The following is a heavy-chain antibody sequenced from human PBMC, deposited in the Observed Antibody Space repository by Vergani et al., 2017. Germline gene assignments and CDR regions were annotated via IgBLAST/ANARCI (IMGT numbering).Heavy chain of an antibody. CDR1: GYSFTNYW. CDR2: IHPADSDT. D-gene: IGHD6-25*01. CDR3: ARLYGRDRSGSKYFDY. Sequence: EVQLVQSGAEVKKPGESLNISCQISGYSFTNYWIGLVRQMPGKGLEWMGIIHPADSDTRYSPSFQGQVTISVDKSISTAYLQRSSLRASDSAMYYCARLYGRDRSGSKYFDYWGQGTLVTVSS. V-gene: IGHV5-51*01. J-gene: IGHJ4*02.